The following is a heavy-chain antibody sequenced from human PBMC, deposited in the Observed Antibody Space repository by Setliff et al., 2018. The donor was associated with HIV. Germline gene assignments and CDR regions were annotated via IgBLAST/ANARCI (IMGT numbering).Heavy chain of an antibody. CDR3: ASWHGGQEAFEI. Sequence: SETLSLTCGVSGYSLTSGYYWGWIRQPPGKGLEWIGSIHDSGRTYYNPSLKSRVTISVDTSKNQFSLKLSSVTAADTAVYYCASWHGGQEAFEIWGQGTKVTVSS. J-gene: IGHJ3*02. D-gene: IGHD3-16*01. CDR2: IHDSGRT. CDR1: GYSLTSGYY. V-gene: IGHV4-38-2*01.